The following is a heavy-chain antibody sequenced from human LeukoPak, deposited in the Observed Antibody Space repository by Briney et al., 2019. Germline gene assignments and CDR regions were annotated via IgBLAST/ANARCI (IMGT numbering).Heavy chain of an antibody. CDR2: IIPIFGTA. CDR3: ARDLGCSSTSCYISIGDAFDI. J-gene: IGHJ3*02. CDR1: GSTFSSYA. D-gene: IGHD2-2*02. Sequence: EASVKVSCKASGSTFSSYAISWVRQAPGQGLEWMGGIIPIFGTANYAQKFQGRVTITADESTSTAYMELSSLRSEDTAVYYCARDLGCSSTSCYISIGDAFDIWGQGTMVTVSS. V-gene: IGHV1-69*13.